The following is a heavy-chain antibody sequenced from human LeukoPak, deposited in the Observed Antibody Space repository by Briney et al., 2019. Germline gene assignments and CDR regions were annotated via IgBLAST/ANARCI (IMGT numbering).Heavy chain of an antibody. D-gene: IGHD2/OR15-2a*01. V-gene: IGHV1-69*13. CDR1: GVTFSNNS. CDR3: ARARTSIRFTDSFDM. J-gene: IGHJ3*02. Sequence: SVKVSCKTSGVTFSNNSITWVRQAPGQGLEWMGGIIPILRSASYAQKFRGRLRMTSDESTTTAYMELSSLTSDDTAMYFCARARTSIRFTDSFDMWSQGTLVTVSS. CDR2: IIPILRSA.